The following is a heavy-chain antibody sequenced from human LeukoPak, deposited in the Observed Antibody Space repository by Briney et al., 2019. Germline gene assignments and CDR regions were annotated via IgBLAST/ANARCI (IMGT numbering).Heavy chain of an antibody. Sequence: GGSLRLSCVASGFTFSSYWMSWVRQAPGKGLEWVADIKEDGSEKYYVDSVKGRFTISRDNAKNSLYLQMNSLRAEDTAVYYCARGRTGPDYGDHDLGRWDAFDIWGQGTMVTVSS. D-gene: IGHD4-17*01. V-gene: IGHV3-7*01. CDR2: IKEDGSEK. CDR1: GFTFSSYW. CDR3: ARGRTGPDYGDHDLGRWDAFDI. J-gene: IGHJ3*02.